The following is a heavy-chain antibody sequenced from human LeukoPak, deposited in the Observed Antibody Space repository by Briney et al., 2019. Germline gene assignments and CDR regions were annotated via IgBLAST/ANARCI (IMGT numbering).Heavy chain of an antibody. CDR3: ARVRTYDSSGYLSYNWFDP. CDR2: ISSSGSTI. Sequence: PGGSLRLSCAASGFTFSDYYMSWIRQAPGEGLEWVSYISSSGSTIYYADSVKGRFTISRDNAKNSLYLQMNSLRAEDTAVYYCARVRTYDSSGYLSYNWFDPWGQGTLVTVSS. D-gene: IGHD3-22*01. V-gene: IGHV3-11*01. CDR1: GFTFSDYY. J-gene: IGHJ5*02.